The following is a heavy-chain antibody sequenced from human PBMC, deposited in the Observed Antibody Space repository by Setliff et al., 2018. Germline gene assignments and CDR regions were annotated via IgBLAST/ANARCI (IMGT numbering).Heavy chain of an antibody. CDR1: GYTFTSYG. CDR2: LSAYNGNT. CDR3: ARVVGSGGNGGHWYFDL. V-gene: IGHV1-18*01. Sequence: EASVKVSCKASGYTFTSYGISWVRQAPGQGLEWMGWLSAYNGNTNYAQKLQGRVTMTTDTSTSTAYMELRSLRSDDTAVYYCARVVGSGGNGGHWYFDLWGRGTLVTVSS. J-gene: IGHJ2*01. D-gene: IGHD2-15*01.